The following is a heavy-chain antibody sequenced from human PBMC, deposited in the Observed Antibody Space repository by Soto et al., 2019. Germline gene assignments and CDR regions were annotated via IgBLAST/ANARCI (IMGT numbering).Heavy chain of an antibody. CDR1: GYTFTSYD. CDR2: MSPNSGNT. V-gene: IGHV1-8*01. CDR3: ARGDKGHIVVVTAIHYYYGMDV. D-gene: IGHD2-21*02. J-gene: IGHJ6*02. Sequence: ASVKVSCKASGYTFTSYDINWVRQATGQGLEWMGWMSPNSGNTGYAQKFQGRVTMTRNTSISTAYMELSSLRSEDTAVYYCARGDKGHIVVVTAIHYYYGMDVWGQGTTVTAP.